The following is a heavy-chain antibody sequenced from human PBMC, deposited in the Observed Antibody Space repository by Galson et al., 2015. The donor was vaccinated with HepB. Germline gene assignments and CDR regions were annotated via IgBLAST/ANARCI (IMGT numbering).Heavy chain of an antibody. D-gene: IGHD1-26*01. CDR2: ISGSGGST. J-gene: IGHJ2*01. V-gene: IGHV3-23*01. Sequence: SLRLSCAASGFTFSSYAMSWVRQAPGKGLEWVSAISGSGGSTYYADSVKGRFTISRDNSKNTLYLQMNSLRAEDTAVYYCAKDRGMELLGDWYFDLWGRGTLVTVSS. CDR3: AKDRGMELLGDWYFDL. CDR1: GFTFSSYA.